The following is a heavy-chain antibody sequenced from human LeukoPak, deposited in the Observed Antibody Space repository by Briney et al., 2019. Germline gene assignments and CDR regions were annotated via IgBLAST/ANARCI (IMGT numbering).Heavy chain of an antibody. J-gene: IGHJ4*02. Sequence: ASVKVSCKSSGYTFTSYGINWVRQAPGQGPEWMGWISAYNGNTKYAQNLQGRVTMTTDTATSTAYMELRSLRSDDTAVYYCTRDLPYSSSWESIDYWGQGTLVTVSS. CDR2: ISAYNGNT. V-gene: IGHV1-18*01. D-gene: IGHD6-13*01. CDR1: GYTFTSYG. CDR3: TRDLPYSSSWESIDY.